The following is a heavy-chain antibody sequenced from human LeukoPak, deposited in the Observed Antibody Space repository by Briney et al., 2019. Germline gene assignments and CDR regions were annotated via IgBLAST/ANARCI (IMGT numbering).Heavy chain of an antibody. D-gene: IGHD3-10*01. CDR2: ISASNGNT. CDR3: ARVADLWFGEFYFDY. CDR1: GYTFTSYG. V-gene: IGHV1-18*01. Sequence: ASVKVSCKASGYTFTSYGISWVRQAPGQGLEWMGWISASNGNTNYAQKLQGRVSMTTDTSTSTAYMELRSLRSDDTAVYYCARVADLWFGEFYFDYWGQGTLVTVSS. J-gene: IGHJ4*02.